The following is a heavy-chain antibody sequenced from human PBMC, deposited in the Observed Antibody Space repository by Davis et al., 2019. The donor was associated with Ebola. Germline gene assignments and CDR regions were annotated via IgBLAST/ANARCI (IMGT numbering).Heavy chain of an antibody. CDR3: AKGRDCTNGICYSDY. D-gene: IGHD2-8*01. J-gene: IGHJ4*02. Sequence: GESLKISCAASGFTFSSYAMSWVRQAPGKGLEWVSCGSGGSTYYADSVKGRFTISRDDSKNTLYLQMDSLRAEDTAVYYCAKGRDCTNGICYSDYWGQGTLVTVSS. V-gene: IGHV3-23*01. CDR2: GSGGST. CDR1: GFTFSSYA.